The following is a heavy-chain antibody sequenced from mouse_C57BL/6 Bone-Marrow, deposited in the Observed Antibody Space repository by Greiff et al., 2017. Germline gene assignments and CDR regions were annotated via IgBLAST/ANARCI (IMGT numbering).Heavy chain of an antibody. Sequence: VQLQQSGPELVKPGDSVKISCKASGYSFTGYFMNWVMQSHGKSLEWIGRINPYNGDTFYNQKFKGKATLTVDKSSSTAHMELRSLTSEDSAVYYCARKDYYGSISFAYWGQGTLVTVSA. V-gene: IGHV1-20*01. D-gene: IGHD1-1*01. CDR1: GYSFTGYF. CDR3: ARKDYYGSISFAY. J-gene: IGHJ3*01. CDR2: INPYNGDT.